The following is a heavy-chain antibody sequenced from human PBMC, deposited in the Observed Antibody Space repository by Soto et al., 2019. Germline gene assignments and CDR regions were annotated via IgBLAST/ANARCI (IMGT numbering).Heavy chain of an antibody. CDR1: GRSMRSNY. D-gene: IGHD3-16*01. CDR2: VFYGGT. J-gene: IGHJ4*02. Sequence: PSETLSIACAVSGRSMRSNYWSWIRQSPDKGLEWLGYVFYGGTDYNPSLGGRVSMSVETSKSQFSLKLTSVTVADTAVYYCASYRGALYFESWGPGILVTVSS. V-gene: IGHV4-59*01. CDR3: ASYRGALYFES.